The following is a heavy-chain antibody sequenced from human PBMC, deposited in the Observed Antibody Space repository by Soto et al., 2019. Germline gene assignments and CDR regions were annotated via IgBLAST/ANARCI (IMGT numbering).Heavy chain of an antibody. CDR1: GFTFDDYA. V-gene: IGHV3-9*01. D-gene: IGHD4-4*01. Sequence: EVQLVESGGGLVQPGRSLRLSCAASGFTFDDYAMHWVRQAPGKGLEWVSGISWNSGSIGYADSVKGRFTISRDNAKNSLYLQMNSLRAEDTALYYCAKGGGLQSNFDYWCQGTLVTVSS. CDR3: AKGGGLQSNFDY. CDR2: ISWNSGSI. J-gene: IGHJ4*02.